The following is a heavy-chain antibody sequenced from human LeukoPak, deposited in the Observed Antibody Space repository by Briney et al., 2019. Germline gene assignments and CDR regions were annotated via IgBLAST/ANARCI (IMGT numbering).Heavy chain of an antibody. V-gene: IGHV4-39*07. CDR3: ARDAGAGWELLGRNDY. Sequence: SETLSLTCTVSGGSISSSSYYWGWIRQPPGKGLEWIGRIYYSGCTYYNPSLKSRVTISVDTSKNQFSLKLRSVTAADTAMYYCARDAGAGWELLGRNDYWGQGTLVTVSS. CDR1: GGSISSSSYY. CDR2: IYYSGCT. J-gene: IGHJ4*02. D-gene: IGHD1-26*01.